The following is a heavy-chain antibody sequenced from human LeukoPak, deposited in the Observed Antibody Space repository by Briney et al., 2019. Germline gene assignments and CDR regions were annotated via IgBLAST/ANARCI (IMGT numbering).Heavy chain of an antibody. CDR2: ISGSGSTI. J-gene: IGHJ6*03. CDR3: ARDNYYYYYYYMDV. V-gene: IGHV3-48*03. Sequence: GGSLRLSCAASGFTFSNYEMNWVRQAPGKGLEWVSYISGSGSTIYYADSVKGRFTISRDNAKNSLYLQMNSLRAEDTAVYYCARDNYYYYYYYMDVRGKGTTVTISS. CDR1: GFTFSNYE.